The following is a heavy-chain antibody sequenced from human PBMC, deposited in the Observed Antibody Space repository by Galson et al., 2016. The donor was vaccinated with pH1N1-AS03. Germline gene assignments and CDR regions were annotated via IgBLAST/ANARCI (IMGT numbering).Heavy chain of an antibody. CDR3: AKSPGYCSAGSCSDQGYFDY. CDR2: ISWNSGTI. J-gene: IGHJ4*02. CDR1: GFTFDDYA. D-gene: IGHD2-15*01. Sequence: SLRLSCAGSGFTFDDYAMNWVRHAPGKGLEWVSGISWNSGTIGYTDSVKGRFTISRDNAKNSLYLQMNSLRAEDTALYYCAKSPGYCSAGSCSDQGYFDYWGQGTLVTVSS. V-gene: IGHV3-9*01.